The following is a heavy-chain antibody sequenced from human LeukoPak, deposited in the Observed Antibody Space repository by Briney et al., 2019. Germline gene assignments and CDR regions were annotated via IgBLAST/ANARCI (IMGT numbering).Heavy chain of an antibody. J-gene: IGHJ6*02. Sequence: SETLSLTCTVSGGSISSYYWSWIRQPPGKGLEWIGDIYYSGSTNYNPSLKSRVTISVDTSKNQFSLKLSSVTAADTAVYYCARSSMVRGVIMPPYYYYYGMDVWGQGTTVTVSS. CDR3: ARSSMVRGVIMPPYYYYYGMDV. V-gene: IGHV4-59*01. CDR1: GGSISSYY. CDR2: IYYSGST. D-gene: IGHD3-10*01.